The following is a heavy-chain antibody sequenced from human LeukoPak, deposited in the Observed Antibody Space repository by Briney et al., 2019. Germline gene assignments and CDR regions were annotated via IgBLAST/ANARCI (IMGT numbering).Heavy chain of an antibody. CDR2: IYSGGGT. V-gene: IGHV3-53*01. Sequence: GGSLRLSCAASGFIVNSNYMSWVRQAPGKGLEWVSVIYSGGGTYYADSVKGRFTISRDTSKNTLYLQMNSLRAEDTAVYFCARDRSGWYDSWGQGTLVTVSS. CDR1: GFIVNSNY. CDR3: ARDRSGWYDS. J-gene: IGHJ5*01. D-gene: IGHD3-3*01.